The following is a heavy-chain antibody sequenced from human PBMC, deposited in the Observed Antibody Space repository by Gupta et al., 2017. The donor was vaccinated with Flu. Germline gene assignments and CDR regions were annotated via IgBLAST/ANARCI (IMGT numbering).Heavy chain of an antibody. CDR3: ARGGTYGFEF. Sequence: WSWIRQSPGKGLEWIAYIYYAGSTNYNPSLESRVTISIAKSKQEMSLRLTSVTAADTAVYYCARGGTYGFEFWGPGTLVTVSS. CDR2: IYYAGST. V-gene: IGHV4-59*01. J-gene: IGHJ4*02. D-gene: IGHD4-17*01.